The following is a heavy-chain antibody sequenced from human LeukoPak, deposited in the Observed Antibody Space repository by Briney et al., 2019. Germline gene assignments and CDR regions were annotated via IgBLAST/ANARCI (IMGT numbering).Heavy chain of an antibody. J-gene: IGHJ3*02. D-gene: IGHD1-1*01. Sequence: GGSLRLSCAASGFIFSNYAMHWVRQAPGKGLEWVSVIHSGGSTYYADSVKGRFTISRDNSKNTVFLQMNSLRAEDTAFYYCARTMVQYGFDIWGQGTMVTVSS. CDR3: ARTMVQYGFDI. CDR1: GFIFSNYA. V-gene: IGHV3-53*01. CDR2: IHSGGST.